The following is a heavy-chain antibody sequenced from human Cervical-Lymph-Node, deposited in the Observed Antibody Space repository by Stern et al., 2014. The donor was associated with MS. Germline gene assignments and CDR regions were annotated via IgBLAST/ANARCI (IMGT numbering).Heavy chain of an antibody. CDR3: AKEVESRPYYYYGMDV. J-gene: IGHJ6*02. CDR1: GFPFSSYG. CDR2: ISSDANIK. D-gene: IGHD5-24*01. V-gene: IGHV3-30*18. Sequence: VQLVESGGGVVQPGRSLRLSCAASGFPFSSYGMHWVRQAPGKGLEWVALISSDANIKYYADSVKGRITISRDNSKNTLYLQMNSLRAEDTALYYCAKEVESRPYYYYGMDVWGQGTTVTVSS.